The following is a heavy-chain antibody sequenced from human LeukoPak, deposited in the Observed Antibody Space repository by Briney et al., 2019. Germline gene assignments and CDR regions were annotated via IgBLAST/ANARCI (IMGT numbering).Heavy chain of an antibody. D-gene: IGHD3-10*01. J-gene: IGHJ5*02. CDR3: ARGGYYGSGNDFRFDP. Sequence: SETLSLACTVSGVSITSYYWSWIRQPPGKGLEWIGYIYYSGSTNYNPSLKSRVTISVDTSKNQFSLKLTSVTAADTAVYFCARGGYYGSGNDFRFDPWGQGTLVTVSS. CDR2: IYYSGST. V-gene: IGHV4-59*01. CDR1: GVSITSYY.